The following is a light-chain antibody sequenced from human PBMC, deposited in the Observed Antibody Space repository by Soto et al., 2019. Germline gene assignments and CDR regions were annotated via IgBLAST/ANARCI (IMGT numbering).Light chain of an antibody. Sequence: DIQLTQSPSSLSASVGDRVTITCRASRSISNSLAWYQQRPGKAPKHLIYQGSTLQREVSSRFSGSGSGTEFTLTISSLQTDDFATYYCQQYDSYPLTFGGGTRVDIK. CDR1: RSISNS. J-gene: IGKJ4*01. V-gene: IGKV1-5*03. CDR2: QGS. CDR3: QQYDSYPLT.